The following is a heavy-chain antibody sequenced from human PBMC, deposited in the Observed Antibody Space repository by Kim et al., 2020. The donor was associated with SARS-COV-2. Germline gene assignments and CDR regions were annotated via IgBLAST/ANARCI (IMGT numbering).Heavy chain of an antibody. Sequence: SETLSLTCAVYGGSFSGYYWSWIRQPPGKGLEWIGEINHSGSTNYNPSLKSRVTISVDTSKNQFSLKLSSVTAADTAVYYCARGGVRGVIRRWFDPWGQGTLVTVSS. CDR3: ARGGVRGVIRRWFDP. J-gene: IGHJ5*02. V-gene: IGHV4-34*01. D-gene: IGHD3-10*01. CDR1: GGSFSGYY. CDR2: INHSGST.